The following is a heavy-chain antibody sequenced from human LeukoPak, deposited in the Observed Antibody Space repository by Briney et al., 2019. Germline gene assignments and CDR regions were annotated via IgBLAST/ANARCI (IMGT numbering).Heavy chain of an antibody. Sequence: PSETLSLTCTVSRGSISSHYWTWMRQPPGKGLEWIGYAFYTGGSNYNPSLKSRVTISVDTSKSQFSLKLSSVTAADTAIYYCARDRVDSQGPALDIWGQGTMVTASS. CDR3: ARDRVDSQGPALDI. CDR1: RGSISSHY. D-gene: IGHD2-15*01. V-gene: IGHV4-59*11. CDR2: AFYTGGS. J-gene: IGHJ3*02.